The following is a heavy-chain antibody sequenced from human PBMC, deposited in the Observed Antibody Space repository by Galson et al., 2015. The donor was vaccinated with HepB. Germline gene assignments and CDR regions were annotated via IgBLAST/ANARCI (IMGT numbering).Heavy chain of an antibody. D-gene: IGHD2-21*02. J-gene: IGHJ6*04. CDR3: ARSDKRDV. CDR2: INSDGTIT. V-gene: IGHV3-74*03. Sequence: SLRLSCAASGFNFNVYSMNWVRQAPEKGLVWISRINSDGTITAYADSGKGRFTISRDNAKNTLYLQMNSLRVEDTALYYCARSDKRDVWGKGTTVTVSS. CDR1: GFNFNVYS.